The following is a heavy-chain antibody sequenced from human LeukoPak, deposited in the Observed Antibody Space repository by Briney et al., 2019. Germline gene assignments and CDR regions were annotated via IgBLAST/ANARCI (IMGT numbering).Heavy chain of an antibody. D-gene: IGHD3-9*01. CDR1: GFTFSDYA. Sequence: PGGSLRLSCATSGFTFSDYAMSWVRQAPGKGLAWVSSISGNGGSTYYVDSVKGRFTISRDNSKKMLYLQMNSLRAEDTAVYYCAKGGAYDILTGSRRDLDYWGQGTLVTVSS. J-gene: IGHJ4*02. V-gene: IGHV3-23*01. CDR3: AKGGAYDILTGSRRDLDY. CDR2: ISGNGGST.